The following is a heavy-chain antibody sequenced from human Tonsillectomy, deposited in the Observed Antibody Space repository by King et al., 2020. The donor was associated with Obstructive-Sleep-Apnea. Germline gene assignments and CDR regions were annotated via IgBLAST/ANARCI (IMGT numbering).Heavy chain of an antibody. J-gene: IGHJ6*02. Sequence: QLVESGAEVKKPGASVKVSCKASGYTFNNYGVTWVRQAPGQGLEWMGWISAYKGNTKFAQKFQGRVTMTTDTSTSTAYMEVRSLRFDDTAVYYCARDSPGYYGSGGIRPDYYYYGMDVWGQGTTVTVSS. V-gene: IGHV1-18*01. D-gene: IGHD3-10*01. CDR1: GYTFNNYG. CDR2: ISAYKGNT. CDR3: ARDSPGYYGSGGIRPDYYYYGMDV.